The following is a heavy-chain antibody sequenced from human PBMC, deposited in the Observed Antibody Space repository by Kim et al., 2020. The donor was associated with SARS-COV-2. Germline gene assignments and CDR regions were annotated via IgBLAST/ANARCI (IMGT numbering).Heavy chain of an antibody. CDR2: ISAYNGNT. Sequence: ASVKVSCKASGYTFTSYGISWVGQAPGQGLEWMGWISAYNGNTNYAQKLQGRVTMTTDTSTSTAYMELRSLRSDDTAVYYCARGYPSSWSTHFDYWGQGTLVTVSS. CDR1: GYTFTSYG. CDR3: ARGYPSSWSTHFDY. D-gene: IGHD6-13*01. V-gene: IGHV1-18*01. J-gene: IGHJ4*02.